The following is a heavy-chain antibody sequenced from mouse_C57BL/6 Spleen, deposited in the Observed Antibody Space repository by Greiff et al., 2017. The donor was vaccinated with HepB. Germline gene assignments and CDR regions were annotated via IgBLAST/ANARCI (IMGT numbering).Heavy chain of an antibody. D-gene: IGHD2-4*01. V-gene: IGHV1-81*01. J-gene: IGHJ4*01. CDR3: ARRYYDYLYAMDY. Sequence: QVQLQQSGAELARPGASVKLSCKASGYTFTSYGISWVKQRTGQGLEWIGEIYPRSGNTYYNEKFKGKATLTADKSSSTAYMELRSLTSEDSAVYFCARRYYDYLYAMDYWGQGTSVTVSS. CDR1: GYTFTSYG. CDR2: IYPRSGNT.